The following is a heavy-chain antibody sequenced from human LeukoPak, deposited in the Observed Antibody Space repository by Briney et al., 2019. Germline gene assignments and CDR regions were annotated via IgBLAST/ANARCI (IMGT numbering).Heavy chain of an antibody. CDR2: IIPILGIA. J-gene: IGHJ4*02. V-gene: IGHV1-69*04. CDR3: ARDHCSGGSCDSGY. CDR1: GGTFSSYA. Sequence: GASVKVSCKASGGTFSSYAISWVRQAPGQGLEWMGRIIPILGIANYAQKFQGRVTITADKSTSTAYMELSSLRSEDTAVYYCARDHCSGGSCDSGYWGQGTLVTVSS. D-gene: IGHD2-15*01.